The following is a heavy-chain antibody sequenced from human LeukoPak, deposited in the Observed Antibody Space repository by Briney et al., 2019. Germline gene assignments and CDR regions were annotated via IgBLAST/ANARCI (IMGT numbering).Heavy chain of an antibody. CDR3: ARASNGVAATAVHFDY. Sequence: SETLSLTCAVYGGSFSGYYWSWLRQPPGKGLEWIGEINHSGSTNYNPSLKSRVTISVDTSKNQFSLKLSSVTAADTAVYYCARASNGVAATAVHFDYWGQGTLVTVSS. J-gene: IGHJ4*02. CDR1: GGSFSGYY. D-gene: IGHD2-15*01. V-gene: IGHV4-34*01. CDR2: INHSGST.